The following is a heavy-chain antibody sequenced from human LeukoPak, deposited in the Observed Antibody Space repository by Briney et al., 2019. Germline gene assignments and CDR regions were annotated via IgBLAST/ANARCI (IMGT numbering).Heavy chain of an antibody. CDR3: ARGRRIAAAGTFWGS. CDR1: GGSFSGYY. V-gene: IGHV4-34*01. D-gene: IGHD6-13*01. Sequence: PSETLSLTCAVYGGSFSGYYWSWIRQPPGKGLEWIGEINHSGSTDYNPSLKSRVTISVDTSKNQFSLKLSSVTAADTAVYYCARGRRIAAAGTFWGSWGRGTLVTVSS. J-gene: IGHJ5*02. CDR2: INHSGST.